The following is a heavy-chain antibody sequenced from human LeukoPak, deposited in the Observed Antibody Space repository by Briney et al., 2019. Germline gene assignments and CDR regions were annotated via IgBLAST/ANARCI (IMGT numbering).Heavy chain of an antibody. CDR1: GGSISSYY. CDR2: IYYSGST. D-gene: IGHD6-13*01. J-gene: IGHJ4*02. V-gene: IGHV4-59*12. CDR3: ARVHRSGSSSWPLVNYYFDY. Sequence: SETLSLTCTVSGGSISSYYWSWIRQPPGKGLEWIGYIYYSGSTYYNPSLKSRVTISVDTSKNQFSLKLSSVTAADTAVYYCARVHRSGSSSWPLVNYYFDYWGQGTLVTVSS.